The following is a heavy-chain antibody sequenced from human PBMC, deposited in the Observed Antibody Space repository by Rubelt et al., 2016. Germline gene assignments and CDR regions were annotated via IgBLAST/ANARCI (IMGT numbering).Heavy chain of an antibody. Sequence: QVQLVESGGGVVQPGRSLRLSCAVSGFTFSSYAMHWVRQAPGKGLEWVSILYAGGSTYYAESVKGRFTISRHNSKNTLYLQMNSLRSEDTAVYFCARESEVSGWFEVWGQGTLVTVSS. V-gene: IGHV3-30*14. CDR2: LYAGGST. J-gene: IGHJ4*02. CDR3: ARESEVSGWFEV. CDR1: GFTFSSYA. D-gene: IGHD6-19*01.